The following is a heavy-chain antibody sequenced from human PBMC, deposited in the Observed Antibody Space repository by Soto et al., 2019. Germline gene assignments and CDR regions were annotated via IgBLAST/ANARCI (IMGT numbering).Heavy chain of an antibody. CDR3: AKVLVPAARDSYYYGLDV. V-gene: IGHV3-30*18. CDR1: GFTFTDYG. D-gene: IGHD2-2*01. J-gene: IGHJ6*02. CDR2: ISYDGTNE. Sequence: GGSLRLSCAVSGFTFTDYGMYWVRQAPGKGLEWVAVISYDGTNEYYVDSVKGRFNISRDNSKNTLSLHMSSLTAEDTAVYYCAKVLVPAARDSYYYGLDVWGQGTTVTV.